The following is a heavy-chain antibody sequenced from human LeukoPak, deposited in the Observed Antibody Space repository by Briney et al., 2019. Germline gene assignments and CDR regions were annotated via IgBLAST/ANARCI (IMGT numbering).Heavy chain of an antibody. D-gene: IGHD3-16*01. CDR1: GGFISSSTYD. V-gene: IGHV4-39*07. Sequence: SETLSLTCTVSGGFISSSTYDWGWIRQPPGKGLEWIGSIYYTGRTNYNPSLKSRVTISVDTSKNQFSLKLASLTAADTAVYFRARDDLYFDWGQGTLVTVSS. CDR3: ARDDLYFD. CDR2: IYYTGRT. J-gene: IGHJ4*02.